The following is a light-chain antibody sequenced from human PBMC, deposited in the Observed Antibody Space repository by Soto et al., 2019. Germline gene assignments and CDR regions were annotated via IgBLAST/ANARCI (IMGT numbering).Light chain of an antibody. CDR3: ATWDDSLDGWV. J-gene: IGLJ3*02. CDR1: SSNIGSNA. V-gene: IGLV1-44*01. CDR2: NNY. Sequence: QSVLTQPPSASGTPGQRVTVSCFGSSSNIGSNAVTWYQHLPGTAPKLLIYNNYQRPSGVPDRFSGSRSGTSVSLAISGLQSDDEADYYCATWDDSLDGWVFGGGTKLTVL.